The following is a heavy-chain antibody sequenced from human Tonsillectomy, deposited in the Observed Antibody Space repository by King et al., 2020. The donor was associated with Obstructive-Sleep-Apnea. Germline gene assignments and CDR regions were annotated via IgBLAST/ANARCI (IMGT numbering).Heavy chain of an antibody. CDR1: GFTFSSYA. V-gene: IGHV3-30*04. CDR3: ARDRERWHKKDLIFDY. Sequence: VQLVESGGGVVQPGRSLRLSCAASGFTFSSYAMHWVRQAPGKGLEWVAVISYVGSNKYYAASVKGRFTISIDNSKTTLYLQMNILSAEDTAVYYCARDRERWHKKDLIFDYWGQGTLVTVSS. J-gene: IGHJ4*02. CDR2: ISYVGSNK. D-gene: IGHD5-24*01.